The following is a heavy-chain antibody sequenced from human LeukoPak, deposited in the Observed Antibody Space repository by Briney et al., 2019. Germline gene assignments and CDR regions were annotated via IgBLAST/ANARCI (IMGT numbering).Heavy chain of an antibody. CDR1: GGSISSSSYY. CDR2: IYYSGST. V-gene: IGHV4-39*07. CDR3: AREEATSLYYYYYMDV. J-gene: IGHJ6*03. D-gene: IGHD5-12*01. Sequence: SETLSLTCTVSGGSISSSSYYWGWIRQPPGKGLEWIGSIYYSGSTNYNPSLKSRVTMSLDTSKNQFSLKLSSVTAADTAVYYCAREEATSLYYYYYMDVWGKGTTVTISS.